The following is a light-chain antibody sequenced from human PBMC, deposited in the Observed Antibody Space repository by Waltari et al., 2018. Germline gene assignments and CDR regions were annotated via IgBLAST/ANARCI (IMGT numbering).Light chain of an antibody. Sequence: QSALTQPASVSGSPGQSITISCSGTSSDIGAYKHVSWYQQHPGKAPKLMIYEVSNRPAGVSNRCSGSKSGNTAALTISGLQADDESHYYCTSFTSSATWVFGGGTKVTVL. CDR2: EVS. V-gene: IGLV2-14*01. J-gene: IGLJ3*02. CDR3: TSFTSSATWV. CDR1: SSDIGAYKH.